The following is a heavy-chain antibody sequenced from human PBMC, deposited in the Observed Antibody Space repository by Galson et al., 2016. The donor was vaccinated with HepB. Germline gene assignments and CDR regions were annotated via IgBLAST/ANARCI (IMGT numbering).Heavy chain of an antibody. D-gene: IGHD1-1*01. V-gene: IGHV4-59*01. CDR1: PDSMNGYS. J-gene: IGHJ6*03. CDR2: IPYSGST. Sequence: SETLSLTCTVSPDSMNGYSWTWIRQPPGKGLEWIGCIPYSGSTNYNPSLQSRVTMSVATSKNQFSLNLNSVTAADTAVFYCARGRKGVQGIYFSHYYSTVWGEGTAVTVSS. CDR3: ARGRKGVQGIYFSHYYSTV.